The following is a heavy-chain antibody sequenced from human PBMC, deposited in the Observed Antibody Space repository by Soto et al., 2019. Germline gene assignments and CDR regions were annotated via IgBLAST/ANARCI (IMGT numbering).Heavy chain of an antibody. V-gene: IGHV1-2*02. CDR1: GYTFTGYF. Sequence: QVQLVQPGAEVKKPGASVRVSCKASGYTFTGYFIHWVRQAPGQGLEWMGWIHPNSGGTNYAQKFQGRVTMTRDTSLSTAYMELSRLRSDDTAVYYCARCSGGSSSCYYDYWGQGTLVTVSS. CDR3: ARCSGGSSSCYYDY. J-gene: IGHJ4*02. CDR2: IHPNSGGT. D-gene: IGHD2-2*01.